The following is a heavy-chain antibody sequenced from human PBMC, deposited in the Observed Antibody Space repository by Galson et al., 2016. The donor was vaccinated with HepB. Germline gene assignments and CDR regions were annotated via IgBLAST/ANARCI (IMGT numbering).Heavy chain of an antibody. CDR1: GYTFTSYG. Sequence: SVKVSCKASGYTFTSYGISWVRQAPGQGLEWMGWISPYNANTNSGQKLQDRVAMTADTFTNTPYMELRSLRSDDTAVYYCARNDYSQSGDYYNYYGMDFWGQGTPVTASS. V-gene: IGHV1-18*01. J-gene: IGHJ6*02. CDR2: ISPYNANT. CDR3: ARNDYSQSGDYYNYYGMDF. D-gene: IGHD4-11*01.